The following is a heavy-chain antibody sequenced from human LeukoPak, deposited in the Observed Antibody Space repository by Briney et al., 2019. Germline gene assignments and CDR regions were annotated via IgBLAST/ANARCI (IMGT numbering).Heavy chain of an antibody. CDR1: GFTFSNSG. CDR3: ARDGVRDGLYFDR. Sequence: GGSLRLACTASGFTFSNSGMHWVRQAPGEGLEWVASINQDGSEKYYLDSVKGRFTISRDNAKNSLYLQMNSLRDEDTAVYSCARDGVRDGLYFDRWGQGTLVTVSS. J-gene: IGHJ4*02. D-gene: IGHD5-24*01. CDR2: INQDGSEK. V-gene: IGHV3-7*01.